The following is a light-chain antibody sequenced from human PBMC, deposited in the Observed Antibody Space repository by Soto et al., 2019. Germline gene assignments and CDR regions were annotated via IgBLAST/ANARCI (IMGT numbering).Light chain of an antibody. CDR3: QQRSNWPPVT. J-gene: IGKJ4*01. Sequence: EVVLTQSPATLSLSPGERATLSCRASQSVSRHLAWYQQKPGQAPRLLILDASDRATGIPARFSGSGSGTNFTLTISSLEPEDFALYYCQQRSNWPPVTFGGGTKVDIK. V-gene: IGKV3-11*01. CDR2: DAS. CDR1: QSVSRH.